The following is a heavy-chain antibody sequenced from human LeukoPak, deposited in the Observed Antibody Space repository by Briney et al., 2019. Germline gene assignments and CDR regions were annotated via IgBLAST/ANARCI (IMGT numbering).Heavy chain of an antibody. CDR1: EFTFSSYA. D-gene: IGHD3-10*01. CDR2: ISGSGGST. J-gene: IGHJ4*02. CDR3: AKSYYYGSGSYYNGAPFDY. Sequence: GGSLRLSCAASEFTFSSYAMSWVRQAPGKGLEWVSAISGSGGSTYYADSVKGRFTISRDNSKNTLYLQMNSLRAEDTAVYYCAKSYYYGSGSYYNGAPFDYWGQGTLVTVSS. V-gene: IGHV3-23*01.